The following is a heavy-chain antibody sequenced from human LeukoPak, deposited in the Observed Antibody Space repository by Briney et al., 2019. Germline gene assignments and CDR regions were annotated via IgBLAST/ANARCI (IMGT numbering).Heavy chain of an antibody. J-gene: IGHJ4*02. Sequence: GGSLRLSCAASGFTFSNYAMHWVRRAPGKGLEWVAVLSYDGSNKFYADSVKGRFTISRDNSKNTLYLQMNSLRAEDTAVYYCARDYGLLGGVHYWGQGTLVTVSS. CDR1: GFTFSNYA. D-gene: IGHD3-16*01. CDR2: LSYDGSNK. V-gene: IGHV3-30*01. CDR3: ARDYGLLGGVHY.